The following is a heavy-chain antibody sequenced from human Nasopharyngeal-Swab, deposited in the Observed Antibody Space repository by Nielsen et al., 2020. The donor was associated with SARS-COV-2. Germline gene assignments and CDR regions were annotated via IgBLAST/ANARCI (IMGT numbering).Heavy chain of an antibody. D-gene: IGHD3-22*01. CDR2: IYHSGST. V-gene: IGHV4-38-2*02. Sequence: SETLSLTCTVSGYSISSGYYWGWIRQPPGKGLEWIGSIYHSGSTHYNPSLKSRVTISVDTSKNQFSLKLSSVTAADTAVYYCARDAYYYDSSGYYYNPWGYWGQGTLVTVSS. CDR1: GYSISSGYY. J-gene: IGHJ4*02. CDR3: ARDAYYYDSSGYYYNPWGY.